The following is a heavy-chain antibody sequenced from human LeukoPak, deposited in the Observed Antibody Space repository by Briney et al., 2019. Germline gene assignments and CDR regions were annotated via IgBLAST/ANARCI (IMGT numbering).Heavy chain of an antibody. CDR2: ISGSGGST. Sequence: HTGGSLRLSCAASGFTFSSYAMSWVRQAPGKGLEWVSAISGSGGSTYYADSVKGRFTISRDNSKNTLFLQMNSLRVEDTAIYYCAKTTTRSYYYDKTGSNCFDPWGQGTLVTVSS. CDR1: GFTFSSYA. V-gene: IGHV3-23*01. CDR3: AKTTTRSYYYDKTGSNCFDP. J-gene: IGHJ5*02. D-gene: IGHD3-22*01.